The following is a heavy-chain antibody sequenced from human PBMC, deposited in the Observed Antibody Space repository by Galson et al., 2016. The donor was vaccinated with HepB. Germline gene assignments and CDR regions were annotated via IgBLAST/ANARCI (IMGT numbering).Heavy chain of an antibody. CDR2: IYYDATNK. CDR3: ARDDYFGSGSYLYSGMDV. CDR1: GFTFNTYG. D-gene: IGHD3-10*01. V-gene: IGHV3-33*01. J-gene: IGHJ6*02. Sequence: SLRLSCAASGFTFNTYGMHWVRQAPGKGLEWVALIYYDATNKHYADSVKGRFTISRDNSKDTLYLQMNSLRAGDTAVYYCARDDYFGSGSYLYSGMDVWGQGTTVTVSS.